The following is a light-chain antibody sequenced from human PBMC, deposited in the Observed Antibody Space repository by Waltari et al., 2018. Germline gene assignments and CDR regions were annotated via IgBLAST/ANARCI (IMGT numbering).Light chain of an antibody. V-gene: IGLV10-54*04. CDR2: RNN. CDR3: SAWDSSLNTWL. Sequence: QAGLTQPPSVSKGLSQNATLTCTGNSTHIGNEVAEWLQQHHGHPPKLLSYRNNHRPSGISERFSAPRSGNTASLTISALQSQDEADYYCSAWDSSLNTWLVGGGTKLTV. J-gene: IGLJ3*02. CDR1: STHIGNEV.